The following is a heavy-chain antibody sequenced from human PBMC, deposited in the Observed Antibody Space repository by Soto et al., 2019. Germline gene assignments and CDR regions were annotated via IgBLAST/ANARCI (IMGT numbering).Heavy chain of an antibody. CDR1: GGTFRTAA. D-gene: IGHD3-3*02. CDR3: AQDKDRRQLGVNYYYILDV. J-gene: IGHJ6*02. Sequence: QVQLEQSGAEVKKPGSSVKVSCKASGGTFRTAAISWVRQAPGQGLEWMGGIMPVFRTPDYAKKFQGRVTTTADESTYTAYMELVGRRSYATDVYNCAQDKDRRQLGVNYYYILDVGGQGTTITISS. CDR2: IMPVFRTP. V-gene: IGHV1-69*12.